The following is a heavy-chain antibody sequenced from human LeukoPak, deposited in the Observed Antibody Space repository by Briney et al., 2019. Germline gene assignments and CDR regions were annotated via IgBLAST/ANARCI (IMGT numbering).Heavy chain of an antibody. J-gene: IGHJ2*01. Sequence: GRSLRLSCAASGFTFSSYGMHWVRQAPGKGLEWVAVISYDGSNKYYADSVKGRFTISRDNSKNTLYLQMNSLRAEDTAVYYCARGRQLVPRAWYFDLWGRGTLVTVSS. V-gene: IGHV3-30*03. CDR3: ARGRQLVPRAWYFDL. CDR1: GFTFSSYG. CDR2: ISYDGSNK. D-gene: IGHD6-13*01.